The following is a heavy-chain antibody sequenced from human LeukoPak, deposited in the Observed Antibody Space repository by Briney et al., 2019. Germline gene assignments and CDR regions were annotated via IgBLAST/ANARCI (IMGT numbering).Heavy chain of an antibody. CDR2: INPNSGGT. V-gene: IGHV1-2*04. CDR3: ARGFSSSWYAAPNWFDP. Sequence: ASVKVSCKASGGTFSSYAISWVRQAPGQGLEWMGWINPNSGGTNYAQKFQGWVTMTRDTSISTAYMELSRLRSDDTAVYYCARGFSSSWYAAPNWFDPWGQGTLVTVSS. CDR1: GGTFSSYA. J-gene: IGHJ5*02. D-gene: IGHD6-13*01.